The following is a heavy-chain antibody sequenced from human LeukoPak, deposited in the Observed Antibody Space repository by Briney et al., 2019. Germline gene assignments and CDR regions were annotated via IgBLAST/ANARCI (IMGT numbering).Heavy chain of an antibody. V-gene: IGHV4-34*01. CDR2: INHSGST. CDR1: GFTFSSYW. CDR3: ARGSPVDAFDI. D-gene: IGHD4-11*01. Sequence: GSLRLSCAASGFTFSSYWMSWIRQPPGKGLEWIGEINHSGSTNYNPSLKSRVTISVDTSKNQFSLKLSSVTAADTAVYYCARGSPVDAFDIWGQGTMVTVSS. J-gene: IGHJ3*02.